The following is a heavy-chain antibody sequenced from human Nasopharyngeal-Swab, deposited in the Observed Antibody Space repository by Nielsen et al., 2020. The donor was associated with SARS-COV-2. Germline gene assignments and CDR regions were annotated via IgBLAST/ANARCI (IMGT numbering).Heavy chain of an antibody. D-gene: IGHD3-10*01. CDR2: ISGSGGST. J-gene: IGHJ3*02. CDR1: GFTFSSYW. CDR3: AKVDMVRGVLDAFDI. Sequence: GESLKISCAASGFTFSSYWMHWVRQAPGKGLEWVSAISGSGGSTYYADSVKGRLTISRDNSKNTLYLQMNSLRAEDTAVYYCAKVDMVRGVLDAFDIWGQGTMVTVSS. V-gene: IGHV3-23*01.